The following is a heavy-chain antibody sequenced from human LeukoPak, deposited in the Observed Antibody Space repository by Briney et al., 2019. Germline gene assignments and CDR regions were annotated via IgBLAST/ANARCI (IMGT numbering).Heavy chain of an antibody. D-gene: IGHD4-17*01. J-gene: IGHJ4*02. V-gene: IGHV3-7*01. Sequence: GGSLRLSCAASGFTFSSYWMSWVRQAPGKGLEWVANIKKDGSEKYYVDSVKGRFTISRDNAKNSLYLQMNSLRAEDTAVYYCARDDTVTTRVGFIDWGQGTLVTVSS. CDR3: ARDDTVTTRVGFID. CDR2: IKKDGSEK. CDR1: GFTFSSYW.